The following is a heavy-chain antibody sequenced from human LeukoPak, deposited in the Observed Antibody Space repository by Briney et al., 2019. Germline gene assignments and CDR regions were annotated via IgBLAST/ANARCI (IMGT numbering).Heavy chain of an antibody. D-gene: IGHD1-1*01. CDR3: AKDGWSDNWNVFFY. CDR1: GFTFSSHA. J-gene: IGHJ4*02. Sequence: PGGSLRLSCAASGFTFSSHAMSGVRQAPGKGLEWVSAISGSGGSTYYADSVKGRFTISRDNSKNTLYLQMNSLRAEDTAVYYCAKDGWSDNWNVFFYWGQGTLVTVSS. CDR2: ISGSGGST. V-gene: IGHV3-23*01.